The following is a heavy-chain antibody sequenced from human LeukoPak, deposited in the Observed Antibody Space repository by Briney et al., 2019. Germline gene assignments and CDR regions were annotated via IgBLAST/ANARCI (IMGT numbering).Heavy chain of an antibody. CDR2: ISSSGSNT. J-gene: IGHJ4*02. CDR1: GFTFSSYD. CDR3: AGRDVYNSAF. Sequence: PGGSLRLSCAASGFTFSSYDMNWVRQAPGKGLECLSYISSSGSNTYYAGSVKGRFTISRDNAKNSLYLQMSSLRAEDTAVYFCAGRDVYNSAFWGQGTLVTVSS. D-gene: IGHD5-24*01. V-gene: IGHV3-48*03.